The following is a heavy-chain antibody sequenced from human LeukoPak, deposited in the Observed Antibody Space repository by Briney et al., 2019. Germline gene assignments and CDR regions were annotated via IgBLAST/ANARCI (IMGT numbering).Heavy chain of an antibody. CDR3: ARGFSSGWYSGYFDY. CDR1: GYSISSSNW. D-gene: IGHD6-19*01. V-gene: IGHV4-28*03. Sequence: SDTLSLTCAVSGYSISSSNWWGWIRQRPGKGLAWIGIIVYSGSTSYNPSLKSCATISVDTSKNPSSLKLSTVTAADTAVYYCARGFSSGWYSGYFDYWGQGTLGTVSS. J-gene: IGHJ4*02. CDR2: IVYSGST.